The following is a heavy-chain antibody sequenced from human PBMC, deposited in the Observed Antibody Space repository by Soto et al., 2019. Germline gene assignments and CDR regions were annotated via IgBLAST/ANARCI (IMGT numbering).Heavy chain of an antibody. CDR3: ARVSAYCGGDCYPSYFQH. CDR1: GGSISSYY. V-gene: IGHV4-59*08. J-gene: IGHJ1*01. CDR2: IYYSGST. D-gene: IGHD2-21*02. Sequence: QVQLQESGPGLVKPSETLSLTCTVSGGSISSYYWSWIRQPPGKGLEWIGYIYYSGSTNYNPSLKSRVTIPVDTSKNQFSLKLSSVTAADTAVYYCARVSAYCGGDCYPSYFQHWGQGTLVTVSS.